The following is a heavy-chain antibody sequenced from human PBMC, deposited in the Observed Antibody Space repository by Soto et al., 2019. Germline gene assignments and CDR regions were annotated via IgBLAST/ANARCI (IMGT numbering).Heavy chain of an antibody. J-gene: IGHJ3*02. CDR3: ARRYCSGGSCYSSGDAFDI. Sequence: QVQLVQSGAEVKKPGSSVKVSCKASGGTFSSYAISWVRQAPGQGLEWMGGIIPIFGTANYAQKFQGRVTITADESTSTAYMELSSLRSEDTAVYYCARRYCSGGSCYSSGDAFDIWGQGTMVTVS. V-gene: IGHV1-69*01. CDR1: GGTFSSYA. D-gene: IGHD2-15*01. CDR2: IIPIFGTA.